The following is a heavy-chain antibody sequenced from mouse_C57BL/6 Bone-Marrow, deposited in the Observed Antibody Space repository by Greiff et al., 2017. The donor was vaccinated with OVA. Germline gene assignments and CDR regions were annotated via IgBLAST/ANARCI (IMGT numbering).Heavy chain of an antibody. V-gene: IGHV5-9-1*02. CDR1: GFTFSSYA. CDR2: ISSGGDYI. CDR3: TRETYYGNVSYYFDY. D-gene: IGHD2-10*01. Sequence: EVKLQESGEGLVKPGGSLKLSCAASGFTFSSYAMSWVRQTPEKRLEWVAYISSGGDYIYYADTVKGRFTISRDNARNTLYLQMSSLKSEDTAMYYCTRETYYGNVSYYFDYWGQGTTLTVSS. J-gene: IGHJ2*01.